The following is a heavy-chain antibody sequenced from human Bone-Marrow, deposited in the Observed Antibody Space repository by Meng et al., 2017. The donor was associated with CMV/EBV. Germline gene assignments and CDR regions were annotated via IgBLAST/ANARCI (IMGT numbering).Heavy chain of an antibody. J-gene: IGHJ4*02. D-gene: IGHD2-2*01. V-gene: IGHV4-61*01. CDR2: IYYSGST. CDR3: AKSPQSRFIVVVPADKQQLREISVSKQGY. Sequence: SETLSLTCTVSGGSVSSGSYYWSWIRQPPGKGLEWIGYIYYSGSTNYNPSLKSRVTISVDTSKNQFSLKLSSVTAADTAVYYCAKSPQSRFIVVVPADKQQLREISVSKQGYWGQGTLVTVSS. CDR1: GGSVSSGSYY.